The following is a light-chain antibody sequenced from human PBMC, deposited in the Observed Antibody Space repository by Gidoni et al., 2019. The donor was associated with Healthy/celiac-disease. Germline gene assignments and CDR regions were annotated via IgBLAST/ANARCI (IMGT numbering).Light chain of an antibody. Sequence: SYVLTPPPSVSVAPGKTARLTCGGNNIGSKSVHWYQQKHGQAPVLVIYYDSDRPSGIPERFSGSNSGNTATLTSSRVEAGDEADYYCQVWDSSSDHVVFGGGTKLTVL. CDR2: YDS. V-gene: IGLV3-21*04. CDR1: NIGSKS. J-gene: IGLJ2*01. CDR3: QVWDSSSDHVV.